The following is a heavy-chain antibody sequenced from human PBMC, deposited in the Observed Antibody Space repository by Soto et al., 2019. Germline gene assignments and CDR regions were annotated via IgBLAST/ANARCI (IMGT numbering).Heavy chain of an antibody. J-gene: IGHJ1*01. Sequence: QVQLVQSGAEVKKPGSSVKVSCKASGGTFSSYAISWVRQAPGQGLEWMGGIIPIFGTANYAQKFQGRVTIIADESPSTAYMELSSLRSEDTAVYYCASPTYYYGSGSYRNLFQHWGQGTLVTVSS. D-gene: IGHD3-10*01. CDR3: ASPTYYYGSGSYRNLFQH. CDR1: GGTFSSYA. V-gene: IGHV1-69*01. CDR2: IIPIFGTA.